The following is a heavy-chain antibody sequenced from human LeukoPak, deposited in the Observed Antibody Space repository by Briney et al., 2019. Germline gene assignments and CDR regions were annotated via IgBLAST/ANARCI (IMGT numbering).Heavy chain of an antibody. D-gene: IGHD5-24*01. Sequence: PSETLSLTCTVSGGSISSSSYYWGWIRQPPGKGLEWIGSIYYSGSTYYNPSLKSRVTISVDTSKNQFSLKLSSVTAADTAVYYCARAVEIATIPVDYWGQGNLVTVSS. V-gene: IGHV4-39*07. CDR2: IYYSGST. CDR3: ARAVEIATIPVDY. CDR1: GGSISSSSYY. J-gene: IGHJ4*02.